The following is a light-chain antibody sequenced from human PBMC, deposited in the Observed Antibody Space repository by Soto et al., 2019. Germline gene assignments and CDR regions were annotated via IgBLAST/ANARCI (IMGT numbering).Light chain of an antibody. CDR1: QSVSSN. Sequence: EIVMTQSPATLSVSPGERATLSCRASQSVSSNLAWYQQKPVQAPRLLIYGASTRATGIPARFSGSGSGTEFTLTISSLQSEDCAVYYCHQYNNWPPYPVGQGTKLDIK. CDR3: HQYNNWPPYP. V-gene: IGKV3-15*01. J-gene: IGKJ2*01. CDR2: GAS.